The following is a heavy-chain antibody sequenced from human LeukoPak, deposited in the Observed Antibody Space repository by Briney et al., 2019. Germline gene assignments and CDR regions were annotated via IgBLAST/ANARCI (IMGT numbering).Heavy chain of an antibody. D-gene: IGHD1-26*01. J-gene: IGHJ5*02. CDR3: ARDNSVGETAWWFDP. V-gene: IGHV1-46*01. CDR1: GYSFTSYY. CDR2: INPSGSSA. Sequence: ASVKVSCKASGYSFTSYYMHWVRRAPGQGLEWMGFINPSGSSAAYAQKFQGRLTMTRDMFTSTDYMELTSLTFDDTAVYYCARDNSVGETAWWFDPWGQGTLVTVSS.